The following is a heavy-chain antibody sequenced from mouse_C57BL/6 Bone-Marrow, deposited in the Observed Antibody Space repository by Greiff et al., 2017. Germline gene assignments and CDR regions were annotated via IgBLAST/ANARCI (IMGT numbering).Heavy chain of an antibody. CDR2: IYPNSGST. J-gene: IGHJ3*01. Sequence: QVQLQQPGAELVKPGASVKLSCKASGYTFTSYWMHWVKQRPGQGLEWIGMIYPNSGSTNYNEKFKRKATLTVDKSSSTAYMQLSSLTSEDSAVYYCAREVIYYDYDWGHGTLVTFSA. CDR3: AREVIYYDYD. CDR1: GYTFTSYW. D-gene: IGHD2-4*01. V-gene: IGHV1-64*01.